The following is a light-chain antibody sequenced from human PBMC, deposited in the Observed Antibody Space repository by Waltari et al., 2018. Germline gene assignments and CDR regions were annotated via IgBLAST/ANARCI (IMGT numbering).Light chain of an antibody. J-gene: IGLJ3*02. CDR2: KDL. V-gene: IGLV3-1*01. CDR1: ELGGMF. Sequence: SLELTQPPSVTVSAGETAIIPCSGDELGGMFVSWHQPKPGQPPLLLIYKDLRQPSGIPERFSGSTSGRAATLTIRGTQTIDEADYYCQTSDTTVGVFGGGTKLTV. CDR3: QTSDTTVGV.